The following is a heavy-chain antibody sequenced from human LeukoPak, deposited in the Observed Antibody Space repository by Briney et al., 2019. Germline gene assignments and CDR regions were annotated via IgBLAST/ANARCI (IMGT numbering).Heavy chain of an antibody. Sequence: GGSLRLSCAASGFPFSNYWMHWVRQAPGKGLLWVSRISKDGTTTNYADSVKGRFTISRDNAKDTVYLQMNSLRAEDTAVYYCARNQITMVRGVIIGDAFDIWGQGTMVTVSS. J-gene: IGHJ3*02. CDR3: ARNQITMVRGVIIGDAFDI. D-gene: IGHD3-10*01. CDR2: ISKDGTTT. CDR1: GFPFSNYW. V-gene: IGHV3-74*01.